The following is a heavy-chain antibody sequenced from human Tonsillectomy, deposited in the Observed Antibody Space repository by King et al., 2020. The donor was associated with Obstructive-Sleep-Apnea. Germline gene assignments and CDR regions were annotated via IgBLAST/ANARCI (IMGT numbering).Heavy chain of an antibody. V-gene: IGHV4-38-2*02. CDR3: ARDPAGDYDILTGYWYFDL. CDR2: IYHSGST. Sequence: VQLQESGPGLVKPSETLSLTCTVSGYSISSGYYWGWIRQPPGKGLEWIGSIYHSGSTYYNPSLKSRATISVDTSKNQFSLKLSSVTAADTAVYYCARDPAGDYDILTGYWYFDLWGRGPLVTVSS. J-gene: IGHJ2*01. CDR1: GYSISSGYY. D-gene: IGHD3-9*01.